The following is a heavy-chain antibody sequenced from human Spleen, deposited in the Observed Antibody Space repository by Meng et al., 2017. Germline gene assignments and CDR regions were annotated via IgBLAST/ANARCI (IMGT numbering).Heavy chain of an antibody. CDR2: INAGNGYT. CDR1: GYTFTSDA. D-gene: IGHD6-13*01. Sequence: ASVKVSCKASGYTFTSDAMHWVRQAPGQRLEWMAWINAGNGYTKYSQKFQGRVTITRDTSASTAYMELSSLRSEDTAVYYCARDEDISAAGKLFGDYWGQGNRVTVSS. CDR3: ARDEDISAAGKLFGDY. V-gene: IGHV1-3*01. J-gene: IGHJ4*02.